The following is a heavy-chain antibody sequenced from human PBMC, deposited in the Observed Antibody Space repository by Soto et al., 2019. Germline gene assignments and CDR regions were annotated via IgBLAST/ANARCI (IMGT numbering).Heavy chain of an antibody. V-gene: IGHV3-23*01. Sequence: GGSLRLSCAASGFTFSSYAMSWVRQAPGKGLEWVSAISGSGGSTYYADSVKGRFTISRDNAKNSLYLQMNSLRDEDTALYYCARGGSSSDNGMDVWGQGTTVTVSS. D-gene: IGHD6-6*01. CDR3: ARGGSSSDNGMDV. CDR1: GFTFSSYA. J-gene: IGHJ6*02. CDR2: ISGSGGST.